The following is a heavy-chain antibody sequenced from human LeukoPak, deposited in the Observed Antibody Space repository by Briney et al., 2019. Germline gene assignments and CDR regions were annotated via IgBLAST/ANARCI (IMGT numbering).Heavy chain of an antibody. V-gene: IGHV4-39*07. CDR3: ARGRRPNGRFGY. J-gene: IGHJ4*02. D-gene: IGHD2-8*01. CDR1: GGSVSGGSISSTTHH. CDR2: INHSGST. Sequence: SETLSLTCTVSGGSVSGGSISSTTHHWGWIRQPPGKGLEWIGEINHSGSTNYNPSLKSRVTISVDTSKNQFSLKLSSVTAADTAVYYCARGRRPNGRFGYWGQGTLVTVSS.